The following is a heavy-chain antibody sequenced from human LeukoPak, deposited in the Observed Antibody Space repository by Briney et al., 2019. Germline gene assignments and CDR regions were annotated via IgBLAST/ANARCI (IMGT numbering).Heavy chain of an antibody. CDR3: ARVDDSNNDNWFDP. CDR2: IIPIFGTA. V-gene: IGHV1-69*13. J-gene: IGHJ5*02. CDR1: GGTFSSYA. D-gene: IGHD3-22*01. Sequence: ASVKVSCKASGGTFSSYAISWVRQAPGQGLEWMGGIIPIFGTANYAQKFQGRVTITADESTSTAYMELSSLRSEDTAVYYCARVDDSNNDNWFDPWGQGTLVTVSS.